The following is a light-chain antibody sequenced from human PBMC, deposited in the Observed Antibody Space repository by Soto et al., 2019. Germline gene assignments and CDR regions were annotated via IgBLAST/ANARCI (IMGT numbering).Light chain of an antibody. V-gene: IGLV2-14*01. CDR2: EVS. CDR1: RSDVGGSKY. CDR3: LSFSSTRTLYV. J-gene: IGLJ1*01. Sequence: QSALTQPASVSGSPGQSITISCTGTRSDVGGSKYVSWYQQHPGKAPKLMIYEVSNRPSGVSNRFSGSKSGNTASLPVSGLQAEDEADYYCLSFSSTRTLYVFGTGTKLTVL.